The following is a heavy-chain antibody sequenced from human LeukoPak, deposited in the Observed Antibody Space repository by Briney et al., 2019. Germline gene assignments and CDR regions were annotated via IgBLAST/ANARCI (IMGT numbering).Heavy chain of an antibody. CDR2: ISNNGGST. V-gene: IGHV3-64D*06. CDR3: VKDLDNHYYQTLFDY. Sequence: GGSLRLSCSASGFTFSRYAMHWVRQAPGKGLEYVSAISNNGGSTYYADSVKGRFTISRDNSKNTLYLQMSSLRAEDTAVYYSVKDLDNHYYQTLFDYWGQGTLVTVSS. CDR1: GFTFSRYA. J-gene: IGHJ4*02. D-gene: IGHD1-14*01.